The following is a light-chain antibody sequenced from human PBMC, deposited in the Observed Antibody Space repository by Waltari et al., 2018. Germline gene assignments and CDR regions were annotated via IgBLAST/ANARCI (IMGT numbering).Light chain of an antibody. V-gene: IGKV3-20*01. CDR3: QQYHDWPLYT. CDR2: GAS. CDR1: QSVSSSY. J-gene: IGKJ2*01. Sequence: EIVLTQSPGTLSLSPGERATLSCRASQSVSSSYLAWYQQKPGQAPRLLIYGASSRATGIPDRFSGSGYGTDFTLTISRLEPEDFAVYYCQQYHDWPLYTFGQGTNLEIK.